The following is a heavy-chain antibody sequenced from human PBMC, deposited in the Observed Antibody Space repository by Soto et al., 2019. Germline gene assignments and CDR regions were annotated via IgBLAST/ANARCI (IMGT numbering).Heavy chain of an antibody. Sequence: PSETLSLTCTVSGGSISIYYWSWIRQPPGKGLEWIGYIYYSGSTNYNPSLKSRVTISVDTSKNQFSLKLSSVTAADTAVYYCARQKSGYSGSYHPNYYYYGMDVWGQGTTVTVSS. CDR1: GGSISIYY. CDR2: IYYSGST. CDR3: ARQKSGYSGSYHPNYYYYGMDV. J-gene: IGHJ6*02. D-gene: IGHD1-26*01. V-gene: IGHV4-59*08.